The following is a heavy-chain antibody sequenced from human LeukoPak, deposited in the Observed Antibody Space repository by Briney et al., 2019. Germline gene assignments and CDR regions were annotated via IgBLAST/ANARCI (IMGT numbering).Heavy chain of an antibody. D-gene: IGHD6-13*01. Sequence: SETLSLTGTVSGGSISSYSWSWIRQPPGNGLEWIGYIYHTGNTNYNPSLKSRVTISVARSKNQFSLRLSSVTAADTAVYYCARARESMATAGSYFDYWGQGTLVTVSS. V-gene: IGHV4-59*12. CDR2: IYHTGNT. CDR3: ARARESMATAGSYFDY. CDR1: GGSISSYS. J-gene: IGHJ4*02.